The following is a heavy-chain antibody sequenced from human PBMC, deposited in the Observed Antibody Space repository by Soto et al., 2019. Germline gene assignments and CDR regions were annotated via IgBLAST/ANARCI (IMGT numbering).Heavy chain of an antibody. Sequence: GGSLRLSCAASGFTFSSYAMSWVRQAPGKGLEWVSAISGSGGSTYYADSVKGRFTISRDNSKNTLYLQMNSLRAEDTAVYYCAKDTRPNSSSSYFDYWGQGTLVTVSS. CDR3: AKDTRPNSSSSYFDY. CDR2: ISGSGGST. J-gene: IGHJ4*02. V-gene: IGHV3-23*01. D-gene: IGHD6-6*01. CDR1: GFTFSSYA.